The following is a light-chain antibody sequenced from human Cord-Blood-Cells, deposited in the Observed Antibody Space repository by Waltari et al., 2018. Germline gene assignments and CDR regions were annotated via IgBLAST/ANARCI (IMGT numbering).Light chain of an antibody. CDR3: CSYAGSYTWV. CDR2: DVS. J-gene: IGLJ3*02. CDR1: RSDVGGYNY. V-gene: IGLV2-11*01. Sequence: QSALTQPRSVSGSPGQSVTISCTGTRSDVGGYNYVPWYQQPPGKAPKLMIYDVSKRPSGVPDRFSASKSGNTASLTISGLQAEDEADYYCCSYAGSYTWVFGGGTKLTVL.